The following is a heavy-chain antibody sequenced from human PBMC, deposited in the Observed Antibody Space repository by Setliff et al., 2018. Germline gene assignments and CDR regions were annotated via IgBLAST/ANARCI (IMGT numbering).Heavy chain of an antibody. Sequence: SETLSLTCTVSGGSINSGSYYWSWIRQPAGKGLEWIGRIYSRGSTNYNPSLKSRVTVSLDASKNQLSLKLSSVTAADTAVYYCARDPLGEIAVAGHDAFDIWGQGTMVTVSS. CDR2: IYSRGST. D-gene: IGHD6-19*01. J-gene: IGHJ3*02. CDR3: ARDPLGEIAVAGHDAFDI. V-gene: IGHV4-61*02. CDR1: GGSINSGSYY.